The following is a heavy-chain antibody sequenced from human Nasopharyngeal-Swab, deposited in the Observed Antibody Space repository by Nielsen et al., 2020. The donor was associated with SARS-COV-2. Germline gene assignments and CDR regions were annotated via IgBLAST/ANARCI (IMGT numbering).Heavy chain of an antibody. Sequence: GGSLRLSGAGLGFTFYYYSYNWVRQALGKGLEWVSSISSSSSYIYYADSVKGRFTISRDNAKNSLYLQMNSLRAEDTAVYYCARDGLDYDFWSAYFMDVWGQGTTVTVSS. CDR3: ARDGLDYDFWSAYFMDV. D-gene: IGHD3-3*01. V-gene: IGHV3-21*01. J-gene: IGHJ6*02. CDR1: GFTFYYYS. CDR2: ISSSSSYI.